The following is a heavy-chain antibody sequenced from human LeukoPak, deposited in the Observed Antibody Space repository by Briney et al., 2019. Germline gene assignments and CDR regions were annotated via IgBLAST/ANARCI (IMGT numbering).Heavy chain of an antibody. D-gene: IGHD6-19*01. CDR3: ARVSSASGWVY. Sequence: SETLSLTCTVSGGSISSGGYYWSWIRQPPGKGLEWIGYIYHSANTYYNPSLKSRVTISVDRSKNQFSLKLSSVTAADTAVYYCARVSSASGWVYWGQGTLVTVSS. V-gene: IGHV4-30-2*01. CDR2: IYHSANT. CDR1: GGSISSGGYY. J-gene: IGHJ4*02.